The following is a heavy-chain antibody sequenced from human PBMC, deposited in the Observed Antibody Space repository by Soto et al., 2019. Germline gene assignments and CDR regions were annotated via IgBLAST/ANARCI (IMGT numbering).Heavy chain of an antibody. CDR1: GSTFTSYG. CDR3: ARWDYGDLGYNTSMDV. CDR2: ISAYNGNT. D-gene: IGHD4-17*01. J-gene: IGHJ6*03. Sequence: QVPLVQSGAEVKKPGASVKVSCKASGSTFTSYGISWVRQAPGQGLEWMGWISAYNGNTNYAQKLQGRVTMTTDTSTSTAYMELRSLRSDDTAVYYCARWDYGDLGYNTSMDVWGKGTTVTVSS. V-gene: IGHV1-18*01.